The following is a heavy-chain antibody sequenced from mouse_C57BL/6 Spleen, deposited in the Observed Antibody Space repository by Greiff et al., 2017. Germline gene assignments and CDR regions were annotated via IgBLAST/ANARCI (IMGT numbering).Heavy chain of an antibody. CDR3: ALTTVVGSAKDY. Sequence: QVQLQQSGAELVKPGASVKMSCKASGYTFTSYWITWVKQRPGQGLEWIGDIYPGSGSTNYNEKFKSKATLTVDTSSSTAYMQLSSLTSEDSAVYYCALTTVVGSAKDYWGQGTSVTVSS. CDR2: IYPGSGST. V-gene: IGHV1-55*01. J-gene: IGHJ4*01. D-gene: IGHD1-1*01. CDR1: GYTFTSYW.